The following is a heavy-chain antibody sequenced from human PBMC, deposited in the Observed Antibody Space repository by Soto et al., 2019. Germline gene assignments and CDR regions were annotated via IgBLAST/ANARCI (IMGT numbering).Heavy chain of an antibody. CDR1: GYTFTSYG. CDR3: ARDRDEHRSDILTGQ. D-gene: IGHD3-9*01. Sequence: QVQLVQSGAEVKKPGASVKVSCKASGYTFTSYGISWVRQAPGQGLEWMGWISAYNGNTNYAQKLQGRVTMTKDTATSTAYRELRSLRSDDTAVYYCARDRDEHRSDILTGQWGQGTLVTVSS. V-gene: IGHV1-18*01. J-gene: IGHJ4*02. CDR2: ISAYNGNT.